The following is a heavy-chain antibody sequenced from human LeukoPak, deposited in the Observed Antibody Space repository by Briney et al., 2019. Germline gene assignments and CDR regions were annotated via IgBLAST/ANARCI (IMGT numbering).Heavy chain of an antibody. Sequence: SETLSLTCTVSGGSISSSSYYWGWIRQPPGKGLEWIGSIYYSGSTYYNPSLKSRVTISVDTSKNQFSLKLRSVTAADTAVYYCARVGGITMIVVLITDAFDIWGQGTMVTVSS. CDR2: IYYSGST. CDR1: GGSISSSSYY. J-gene: IGHJ3*02. V-gene: IGHV4-39*07. D-gene: IGHD3-22*01. CDR3: ARVGGITMIVVLITDAFDI.